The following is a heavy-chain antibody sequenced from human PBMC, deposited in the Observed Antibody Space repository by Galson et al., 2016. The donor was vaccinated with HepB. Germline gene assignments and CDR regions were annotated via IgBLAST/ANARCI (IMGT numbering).Heavy chain of an antibody. V-gene: IGHV3-33*01. CDR2: VWFDGYTK. J-gene: IGHJ3*01. Sequence: CAASGFTFSLYGMQWVRQAPGKGLEWAAVVWFDGYTKFYADSVRGRFTVSRDSSRDTVDLQMNNLRAEDTALYFCARDLGVRGYGREPRDAYDLWGQGTMVSVSS. CDR1: GFTFSLYG. D-gene: IGHD3-10*01. CDR3: ARDLGVRGYGREPRDAYDL.